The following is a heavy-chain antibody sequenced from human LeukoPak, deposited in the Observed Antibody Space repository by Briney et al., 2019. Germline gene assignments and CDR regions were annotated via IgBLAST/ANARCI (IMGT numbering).Heavy chain of an antibody. D-gene: IGHD2/OR15-2a*01. CDR2: ITGSGDTI. CDR1: GFTFSSYT. Sequence: GGSLRLSCAASGFTFSSYTLNWVRQAPGKGLEWISYITGSGDTIYYADSVKGRFTISRDNAKNSLFLQMNSLTADDTAVYYCARERTTIVSGTTIGAYWGQGTLVTVSS. J-gene: IGHJ4*02. V-gene: IGHV3-48*04. CDR3: ARERTTIVSGTTIGAY.